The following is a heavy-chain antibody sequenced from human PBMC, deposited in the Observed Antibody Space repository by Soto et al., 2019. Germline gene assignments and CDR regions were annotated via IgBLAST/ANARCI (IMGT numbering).Heavy chain of an antibody. CDR3: ARLVFRNGYNNLDY. CDR2: IYYSGST. D-gene: IGHD4-4*01. V-gene: IGHV4-61*01. J-gene: IGHJ4*02. Sequence: QVQLQESGPGLVKPSETLSLTCTVSGGSVSSGTYSWSWIRQPPGKGLEWIGCIYYSGSTNYNPSPKSRVTISVATSKNQFSLKLSSVTAADTAVYYCARLVFRNGYNNLDYWGQGTLVTVSS. CDR1: GGSVSSGTYS.